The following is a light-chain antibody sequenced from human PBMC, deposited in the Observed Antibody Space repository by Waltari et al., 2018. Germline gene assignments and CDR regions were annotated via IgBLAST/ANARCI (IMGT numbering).Light chain of an antibody. CDR3: SSYRSSTTPIPV. Sequence: QSALTQPASVSGSPGQSLPIPCTGTSSDVGRYALVSWYQQHPGKAPKLMIYDVTKRPSGVSSRFSASKSGNTASLTISGLQSEDEADYFCSSYRSSTTPIPVFGGGTKLTVL. CDR2: DVT. CDR1: SSDVGRYAL. J-gene: IGLJ2*01. V-gene: IGLV2-14*02.